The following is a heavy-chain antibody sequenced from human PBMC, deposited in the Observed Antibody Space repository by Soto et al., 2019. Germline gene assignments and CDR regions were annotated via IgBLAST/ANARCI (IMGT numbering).Heavy chain of an antibody. Sequence: GGSLRLSCAASGFTFSSYAMSWVRQAPEKGLEWVSAISGSGGSTYYADSVKGRFTISRDNSKNTLYLQMNSLRAEDTAVYYCAKEDYDPNYYYGMDVWGQGTTVTVSS. V-gene: IGHV3-23*01. CDR1: GFTFSSYA. J-gene: IGHJ6*02. D-gene: IGHD3-16*01. CDR3: AKEDYDPNYYYGMDV. CDR2: ISGSGGST.